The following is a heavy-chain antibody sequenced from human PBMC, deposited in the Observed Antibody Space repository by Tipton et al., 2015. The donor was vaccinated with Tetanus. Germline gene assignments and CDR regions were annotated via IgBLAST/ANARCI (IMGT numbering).Heavy chain of an antibody. J-gene: IGHJ4*02. Sequence: SLRLSCAASGFTFSSYGMHWVRQAPGKGLEWVAVISYDGSNKYYADSVKGRFTISRDNSKNTLYLQMNSLRAEDTAVYYCAKAGNEWLSTFDYWGQGTLVTVSS. CDR3: AKAGNEWLSTFDY. CDR2: ISYDGSNK. V-gene: IGHV3-30*18. CDR1: GFTFSSYG. D-gene: IGHD3-3*01.